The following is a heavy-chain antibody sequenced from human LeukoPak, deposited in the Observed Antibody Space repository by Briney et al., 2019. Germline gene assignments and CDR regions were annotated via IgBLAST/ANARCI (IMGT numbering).Heavy chain of an antibody. V-gene: IGHV3-74*03. CDR2: INGDGSST. J-gene: IGHJ4*02. D-gene: IGHD5-18*01. CDR3: VRGGRYSYDSYGDC. CDR1: AFTFSNYW. Sequence: GGSLRLSCAASAFTFSNYWMHWVRQAPGKGLEWVSRINGDGSSTKYADSVKGRFTISRDNAKSSLFLQMNSLRAEDTALYYCVRGGRYSYDSYGDCWGQGTLVTVSS.